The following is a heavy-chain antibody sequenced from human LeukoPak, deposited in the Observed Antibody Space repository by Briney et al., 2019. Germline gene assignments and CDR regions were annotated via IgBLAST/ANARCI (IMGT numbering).Heavy chain of an antibody. CDR3: ARDGPWGDYSFYFYIDV. J-gene: IGHJ6*03. CDR1: GFTFGNYA. D-gene: IGHD3-16*01. V-gene: IGHV3-23*01. Sequence: PGGSLRLSCEVSGFTFGNYAMSWVRQTPGKGLEWISGISASGHYTYNTESLKGRFTISRDNFKNTVYLQMSNLRVEDTALYYCARDGPWGDYSFYFYIDVWGKGTPVTVSS. CDR2: ISASGHYT.